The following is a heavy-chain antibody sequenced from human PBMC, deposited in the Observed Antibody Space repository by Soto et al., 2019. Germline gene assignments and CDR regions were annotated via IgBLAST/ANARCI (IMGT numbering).Heavy chain of an antibody. CDR2: ISGSGGST. Sequence: PAGSLGISSAASGFTVNSYAMSWVRQTPGKGLEWVSAISGSGGSTYYADSVKGRFTISRDNSKNTLYLQMNSLRAEDTAVYYCAKVWGGWYWDYWGQGTLVTVSS. V-gene: IGHV3-23*01. CDR3: AKVWGGWYWDY. D-gene: IGHD6-19*01. J-gene: IGHJ4*02. CDR1: GFTVNSYA.